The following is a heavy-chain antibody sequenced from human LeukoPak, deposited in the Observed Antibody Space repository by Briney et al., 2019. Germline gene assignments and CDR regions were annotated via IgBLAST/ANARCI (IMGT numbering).Heavy chain of an antibody. Sequence: GGSLRLSCAASGFTFSSYAMSWVRQAPGKGLEWVSAISGSGGSTNYADSVKGRFTISRDNSKNTLYLQMNSLRAEDTAVYYCAKDYYDSSGYYLHYYYYYMDVWGKGTTVTVSS. CDR2: ISGSGGST. V-gene: IGHV3-23*01. CDR3: AKDYYDSSGYYLHYYYYYMDV. J-gene: IGHJ6*03. CDR1: GFTFSSYA. D-gene: IGHD3-22*01.